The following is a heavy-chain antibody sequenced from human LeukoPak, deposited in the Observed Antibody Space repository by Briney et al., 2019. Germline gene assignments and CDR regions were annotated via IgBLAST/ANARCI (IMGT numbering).Heavy chain of an antibody. D-gene: IGHD3-3*01. CDR2: INPKSVGT. Sequence: ASVKVSGKASGYTFTGYYMHWLRQAPGQGREGMRWINPKSVGTNYAQTCQGGVTMTEDTSISTAYMERTTRGSDETAVSYCARVTIFGVVPTKRTPNWFDPWGPGTLVPVSS. CDR3: ARVTIFGVVPTKRTPNWFDP. CDR1: GYTFTGYY. V-gene: IGHV1-2*02. J-gene: IGHJ5*02.